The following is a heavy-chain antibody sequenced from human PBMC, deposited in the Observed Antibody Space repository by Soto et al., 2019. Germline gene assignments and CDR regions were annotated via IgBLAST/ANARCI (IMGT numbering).Heavy chain of an antibody. CDR3: ARESYYYDSSGQAPFFDY. CDR1: GGTFSSYA. J-gene: IGHJ4*02. D-gene: IGHD3-22*01. Sequence: QVQLVRSGAEVKKPGSSVKVSCKASGGTFSSYAISWVRQAPGQGLEWMGGIIPIFGTANYAQKFQGRVTITADESTSTAYMELSSLRSEDTAVYYCARESYYYDSSGQAPFFDYWGQGTLVTVSS. CDR2: IIPIFGTA. V-gene: IGHV1-69*01.